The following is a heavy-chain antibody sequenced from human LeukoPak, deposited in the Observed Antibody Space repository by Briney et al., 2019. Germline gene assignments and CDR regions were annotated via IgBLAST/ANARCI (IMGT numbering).Heavy chain of an antibody. CDR2: MNPNSGNT. Sequence: ASVKVSCKASGYTFTSYDINWVRQATGQGLEWMGWMNPNSGNTGYAQKFRGRVTMTRNTSISTAYMELSSLRSEDTAVYYCARGGLEYYYDSSAGAWGQGTLVTVSS. CDR3: ARGGLEYYYDSSAGA. J-gene: IGHJ5*02. D-gene: IGHD3-22*01. CDR1: GYTFTSYD. V-gene: IGHV1-8*01.